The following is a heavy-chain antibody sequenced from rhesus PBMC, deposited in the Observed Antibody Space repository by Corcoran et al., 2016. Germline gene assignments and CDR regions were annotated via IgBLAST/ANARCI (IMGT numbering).Heavy chain of an antibody. Sequence: EVQLVESGGGLVQPGGSLRLSCAASGFTFSSYGMSWVRQAPGKGLEWVSYISNGGGSTYYADSVKGRFNISRDNSKNTLSLQMNSLRAEDTAVYYCAKDRDAFDFWGQGLRVTVSS. CDR3: AKDRDAFDF. V-gene: IGHV3S5*01. J-gene: IGHJ3*01. CDR1: GFTFSSYG. CDR2: ISNGGGST.